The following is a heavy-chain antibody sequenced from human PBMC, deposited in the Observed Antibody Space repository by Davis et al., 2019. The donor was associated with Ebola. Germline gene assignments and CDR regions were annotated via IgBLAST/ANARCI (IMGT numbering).Heavy chain of an antibody. Sequence: GESLKISCAASGFTFSSYAMSWVRQAPGKGLEWVSAISGSGGSTYYADSVKGRFTISRDNSKNTLYLQMNSLRAEDTAVYYCAKYRVVVVAATRAGMDVWGQGTLVTVSS. CDR1: GFTFSSYA. CDR3: AKYRVVVVAATRAGMDV. J-gene: IGHJ4*02. V-gene: IGHV3-23*01. D-gene: IGHD2-15*01. CDR2: ISGSGGST.